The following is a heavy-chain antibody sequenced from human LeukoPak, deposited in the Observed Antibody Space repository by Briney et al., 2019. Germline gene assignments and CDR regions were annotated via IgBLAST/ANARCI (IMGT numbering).Heavy chain of an antibody. CDR2: ISSGSSYI. CDR3: ASGIPRYCSSTTCYKNYFDY. Sequence: PGGSLRLSCAASGFTFSSYEMNWVRQAPGKGLEWVSYISSGSSYIYYADSVKGRFTISRDNAKNSLYLQMNSLRAEDTAVYYCASGIPRYCSSTTCYKNYFDYWGQGSLVTVSS. V-gene: IGHV3-21*05. J-gene: IGHJ4*02. CDR1: GFTFSSYE. D-gene: IGHD2-2*02.